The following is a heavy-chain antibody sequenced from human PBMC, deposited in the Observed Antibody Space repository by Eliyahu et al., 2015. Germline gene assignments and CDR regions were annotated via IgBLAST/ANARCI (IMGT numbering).Heavy chain of an antibody. V-gene: IGHV3-23*01. CDR3: ARGTTVTTGERYFDL. CDR1: GXXFSNXA. Sequence: EVQLLESGGGLVQPGGSLRLSCAASGXXFSNXAMXWVRQAPGKGLEWVSGTGGSXISTFYADSVKGRFTISRDNSKNTLYLQVNSLRAEDTAVYYCARGTTVTTGERYFDLWGRGTLVTVSS. CDR2: TGGSXIST. J-gene: IGHJ2*01. D-gene: IGHD4-17*01.